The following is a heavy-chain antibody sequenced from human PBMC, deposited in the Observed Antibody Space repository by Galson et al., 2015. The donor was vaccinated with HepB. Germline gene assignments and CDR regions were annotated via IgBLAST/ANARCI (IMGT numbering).Heavy chain of an antibody. D-gene: IGHD5-12*01. CDR1: GDSVSSNSAA. Sequence: CAISGDSVSSNSAAWNWIRQSPSRGLEWLGRTYYRSKWYNDYAVSVKSRITINPDTSKNQFSLQLNSVTPEDTAVYYCARERSYSGYERGGDYFDYWGQGTLVTVSS. V-gene: IGHV6-1*01. J-gene: IGHJ4*02. CDR3: ARERSYSGYERGGDYFDY. CDR2: TYYRSKWYN.